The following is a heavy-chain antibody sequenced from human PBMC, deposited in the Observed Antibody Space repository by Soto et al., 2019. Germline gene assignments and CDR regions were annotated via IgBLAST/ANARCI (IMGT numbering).Heavy chain of an antibody. D-gene: IGHD3-22*01. V-gene: IGHV4-59*01. Sequence: SETLSLTCTISGGSFNNDYWTWIRQSPGKGLEWIGYIFHSGITDYNPSVKSRVTISIDKSKNLFSLKLTSVTAADTAVYYCARDRYFYDSAGYYRTLDSWGQGILVTVSS. J-gene: IGHJ5*01. CDR3: ARDRYFYDSAGYYRTLDS. CDR1: GGSFNNDY. CDR2: IFHSGIT.